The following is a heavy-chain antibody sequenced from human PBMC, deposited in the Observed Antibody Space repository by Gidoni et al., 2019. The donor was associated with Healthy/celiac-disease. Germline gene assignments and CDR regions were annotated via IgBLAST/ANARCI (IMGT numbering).Heavy chain of an antibody. J-gene: IGHJ5*02. CDR1: GYSFPCYW. V-gene: IGHV5-51*03. CDR3: ATGRGYSYTFMGDSNNWLDP. CDR2: ILPGDSST. D-gene: IGHD5-18*01. Sequence: EVQLVQSGAEVTKPGESLKISCKGSGYSFPCYWLGWVRQMPGTALEWMGIILPGDSSTTYSPSFQGQVTNSAEKSITTAYLQWSSLKASDTAMYYCATGRGYSYTFMGDSNNWLDPWGQGTLVTVSS.